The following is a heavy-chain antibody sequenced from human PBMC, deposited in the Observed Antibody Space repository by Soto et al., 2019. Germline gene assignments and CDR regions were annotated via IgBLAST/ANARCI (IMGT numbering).Heavy chain of an antibody. J-gene: IGHJ4*02. D-gene: IGHD5-18*01. CDR2: IIPIFGTA. CDR1: GGTFSSYA. V-gene: IGHV1-69*06. CDR3: ARNRGYSYGSHYFDY. Sequence: QVQLVQSGAEVKKPGSSVKVSCQASGGTFSSYAISWVRQAPGQGLEWMGGIIPIFGTANYAQKFQGRVTITADKSTSTAYMELSSLRSEETAVYYCARNRGYSYGSHYFDYWGQGTLVTVSS.